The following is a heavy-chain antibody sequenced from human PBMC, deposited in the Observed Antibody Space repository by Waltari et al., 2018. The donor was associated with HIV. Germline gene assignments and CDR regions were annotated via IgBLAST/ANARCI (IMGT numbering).Heavy chain of an antibody. CDR3: AKDDPVLHY. V-gene: IGHV3-30*02. J-gene: IGHJ4*02. D-gene: IGHD2-15*01. CDR2: IRSDGTTK. Sequence: QVQLVESGGGVVQPGGSLRLSCAASGFNFNTYGVHWVRQAPDKGLEWVSFIRSDGTTKFFRDAVKGRFAISRDSSKNMVYLQMDSLRVEDTALYYCAKDDPVLHYWGQGTLVTVSP. CDR1: GFNFNTYG.